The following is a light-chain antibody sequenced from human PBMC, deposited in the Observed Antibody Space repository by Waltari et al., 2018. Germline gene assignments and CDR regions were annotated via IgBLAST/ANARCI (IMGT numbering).Light chain of an antibody. J-gene: IGLJ3*02. CDR2: EVA. CDR3: CSYAASSTWV. Sequence: QSALTQPASVSGSPGQSITISCTGTSSDVGNYNLVSWYQHHPGKAPKLMSYEVATRPSGVSNRFSGSKSGNTASLTISGLQAEDEADYYCCSYAASSTWVFGGGTKLTVL. V-gene: IGLV2-23*02. CDR1: SSDVGNYNL.